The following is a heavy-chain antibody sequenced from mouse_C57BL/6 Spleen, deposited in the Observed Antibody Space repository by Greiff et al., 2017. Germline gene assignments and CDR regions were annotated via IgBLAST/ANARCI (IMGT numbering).Heavy chain of an antibody. V-gene: IGHV1-18*01. Sequence: VQLQQSGPELVKPGASVKIPCKASGYTFTDYNMDWVKQSHGKSLEWIGDINPNNGGTIYNQKFKGKATLTVDKSSSTAYMELRSLTSEDTAVYYWASYGSSHGGAMDYWGQGTSVTVSS. CDR2: INPNNGGT. CDR1: GYTFTDYN. D-gene: IGHD1-1*01. CDR3: ASYGSSHGGAMDY. J-gene: IGHJ4*01.